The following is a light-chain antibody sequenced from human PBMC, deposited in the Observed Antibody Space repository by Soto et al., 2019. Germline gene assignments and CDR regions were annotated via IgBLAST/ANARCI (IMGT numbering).Light chain of an antibody. CDR1: SSDVGSYNL. V-gene: IGLV2-23*02. CDR2: EVS. CDR3: CSDTGSSLLYV. J-gene: IGLJ1*01. Sequence: QSALTQPASVSGSPGQSITISCTGTSSDVGSYNLVSWYQQHPGKAPKLMIYEVSKRPSGVSNRFSGSKSGNTASLTISGLQAEDEAEYYSCSDTGSSLLYVFGTGTKVPVL.